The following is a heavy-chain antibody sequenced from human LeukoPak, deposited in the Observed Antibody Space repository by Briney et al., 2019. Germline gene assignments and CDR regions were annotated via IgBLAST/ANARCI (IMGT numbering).Heavy chain of an antibody. CDR2: AADSGST. D-gene: IGHD4-17*01. CDR3: AAMTTVTMYSYFFDY. Sequence: SETLSLTCTVSGDSLSDYFWTWIRQPPGKGLEWIGYAADSGSTNYNPSLKSRVTISVDSSTNHFSLRLTSVTAADTAIYYCAAMTTVTMYSYFFDYWGQGTLVTVSS. J-gene: IGHJ4*02. V-gene: IGHV4-59*01. CDR1: GDSLSDYF.